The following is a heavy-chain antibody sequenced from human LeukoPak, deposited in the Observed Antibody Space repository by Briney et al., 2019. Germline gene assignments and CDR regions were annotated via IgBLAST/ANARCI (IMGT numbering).Heavy chain of an antibody. D-gene: IGHD4-23*01. J-gene: IGHJ4*02. CDR3: ARDESHGGNSRSDY. CDR2: IIPIFGTA. CDR1: GGTFSSYA. V-gene: IGHV1-69*05. Sequence: GASVKVPCKASGGTFSSYAISWVRQAPGQGLEWMGRIIPIFGTANYAQKFQGRVTITTDESTSTAYMELSSLRSEDTAVYYCARDESHGGNSRSDYWGQGTLVTVSS.